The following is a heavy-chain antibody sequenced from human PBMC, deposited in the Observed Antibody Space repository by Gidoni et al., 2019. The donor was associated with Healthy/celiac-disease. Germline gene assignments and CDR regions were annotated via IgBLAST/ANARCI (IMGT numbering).Heavy chain of an antibody. D-gene: IGHD3-22*01. CDR3: ARLGGPYDSSGYYFFDY. J-gene: IGHJ4*02. CDR1: GCSISSYY. Sequence: QVQLQESGPGLVKPSETLSLTCTVSGCSISSYYWSWIRQPPGKGLEWIGYIYYSGSTNYNPSLKSRVTISVDTSKNQFSLKLSSVTAADTAVYYCARLGGPYDSSGYYFFDYWGQGTLVTVSS. V-gene: IGHV4-59*08. CDR2: IYYSGST.